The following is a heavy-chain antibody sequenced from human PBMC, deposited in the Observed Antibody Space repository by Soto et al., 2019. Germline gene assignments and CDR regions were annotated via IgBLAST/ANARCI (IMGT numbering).Heavy chain of an antibody. CDR1: GGSISSYY. Sequence: SETLSLTCTVSGGSISSYYWSWIRQPAGKGLEWIGRIYTSGSTNYNPSLKSRVTMSVDTSKNQFSLKLSSLTAADTAVYYCARAPKGSAAGRETPFDYWGQGTLVTVSS. V-gene: IGHV4-4*07. D-gene: IGHD6-13*01. CDR2: IYTSGST. CDR3: ARAPKGSAAGRETPFDY. J-gene: IGHJ4*02.